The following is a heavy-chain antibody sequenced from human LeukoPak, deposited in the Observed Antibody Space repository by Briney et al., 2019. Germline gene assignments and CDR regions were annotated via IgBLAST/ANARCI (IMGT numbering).Heavy chain of an antibody. J-gene: IGHJ4*02. CDR2: IYYSGST. Sequence: SETXXLTXTXXGGSISSYXWSWIRQPPGKGLEWIGYIYYSGSTNYNPSLKRRVNISVDTSKKQFSLKLSSVTAAGTAVYYCASTQYYDFWSGYSYWGQGTLVTVSS. CDR1: GGSISSYX. V-gene: IGHV4-59*01. D-gene: IGHD3-3*01. CDR3: ASTQYYDFWSGYSY.